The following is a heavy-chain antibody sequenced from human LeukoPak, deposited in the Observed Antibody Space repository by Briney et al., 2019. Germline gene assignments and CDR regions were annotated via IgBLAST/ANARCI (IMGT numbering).Heavy chain of an antibody. D-gene: IGHD6-13*01. CDR3: AKAIAVGGTGFDY. CDR1: GFTFSSYG. V-gene: IGHV3-30*18. J-gene: IGHJ4*02. CDR2: ISYDGSNK. Sequence: PGGSLRLSCAASGFTFSSYGMHWVRQAPGKGLEWVAVISYDGSNKYYADSVKGRFTISRDNSKNTLYLQMNSLRAEDTALYYCAKAIAVGGTGFDYWGQGTLVTVSS.